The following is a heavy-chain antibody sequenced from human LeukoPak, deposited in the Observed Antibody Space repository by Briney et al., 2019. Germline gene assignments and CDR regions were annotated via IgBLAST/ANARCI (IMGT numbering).Heavy chain of an antibody. CDR1: GGSISSYY. D-gene: IGHD3-9*01. J-gene: IGHJ4*02. CDR2: INHSGST. CDR3: ARHSRSRRYFDWSQVDYFDY. Sequence: SETLSLTCTVSGGSISSYYWSWIRQPPGKGLEWIGEINHSGSTNYNPSLKSRVTISVDTSKNQFSLKLSSVTAADTAVYYCARHSRSRRYFDWSQVDYFDYWGQGTLVTVSS. V-gene: IGHV4-34*01.